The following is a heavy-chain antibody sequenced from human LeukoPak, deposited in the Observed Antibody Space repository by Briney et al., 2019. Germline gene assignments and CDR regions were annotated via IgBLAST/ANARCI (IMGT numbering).Heavy chain of an antibody. CDR3: ARAGGSYSLYDY. V-gene: IGHV1-69*13. J-gene: IGHJ4*02. CDR2: IIPIFGTA. Sequence: SVKVSCKASGGTFISYAISWVRQAPGQGLEWMGGIIPIFGTANYAQKFQGRVTITADESTSTAYMELSSLRSEDTAVYYCARAGGSYSLYDYWGQGTLVTVSS. CDR1: GGTFISYA. D-gene: IGHD1-26*01.